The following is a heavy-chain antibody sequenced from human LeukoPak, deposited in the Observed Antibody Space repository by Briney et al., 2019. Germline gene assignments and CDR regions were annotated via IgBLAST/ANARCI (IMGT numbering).Heavy chain of an antibody. V-gene: IGHV4-59*01. CDR2: IDYSGYS. CDR1: GGSISSYY. CDR3: ARMVGLTSFGH. Sequence: PSETLSLTCTVSGGSISSYYWTWIRQPPGKGLEWIAYIDYSGYSAYNPSLKSRLTISVDTSKDQFPLKLTSMTTADTAVYYCARMVGLTSFGHWGQGILVTVSS. D-gene: IGHD3-3*01. J-gene: IGHJ4*02.